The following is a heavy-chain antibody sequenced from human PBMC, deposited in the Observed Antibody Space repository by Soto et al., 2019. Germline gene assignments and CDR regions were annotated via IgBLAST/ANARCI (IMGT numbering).Heavy chain of an antibody. CDR3: AKGRQWNDVFGLWV. CDR1: GFTFSSYA. V-gene: IGHV3-23*01. CDR2: ISGSGGRT. D-gene: IGHD1-1*01. J-gene: IGHJ3*01. Sequence: EVQLLESGGGLVQPGGSLRLSCAASGFTFSSYAMTWVRQAPGKGLEWVSVISGSGGRTYYADSVKGRFTISRDNSKNTLYLQVYSLRAVDTAIYYCAKGRQWNDVFGLWVWGQGTMVTVSS.